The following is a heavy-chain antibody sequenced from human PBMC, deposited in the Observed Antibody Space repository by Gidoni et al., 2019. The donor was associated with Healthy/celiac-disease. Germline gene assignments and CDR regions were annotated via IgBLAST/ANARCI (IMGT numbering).Heavy chain of an antibody. V-gene: IGHV3-30*18. Sequence: RYLRLYCAASGFTFSSYGMHWVRQAPGKGLEWVAVISYDGSNKYYADSVKGRFTISRDNSKNTLYLQMNSLRAEDTAVYYCAKDTFSAYYDFWSGYYPDYWGQGTLVTVSS. J-gene: IGHJ4*02. D-gene: IGHD3-3*01. CDR1: GFTFSSYG. CDR3: AKDTFSAYYDFWSGYYPDY. CDR2: ISYDGSNK.